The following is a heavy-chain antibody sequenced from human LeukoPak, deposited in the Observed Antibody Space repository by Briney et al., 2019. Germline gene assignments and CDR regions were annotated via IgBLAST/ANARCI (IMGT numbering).Heavy chain of an antibody. Sequence: SQTLSLTCTVSGGSINSGGYYWSWIRQHPGKGLEWIGYIYYSGSTYYNPSLKSRVTISVDTSKNQFSPKLSSVTAADTAVYYCARNRGTYCGGDCYFFDYWGQGILVTVSS. CDR3: ARNRGTYCGGDCYFFDY. J-gene: IGHJ4*02. CDR1: GGSINSGGYY. V-gene: IGHV4-31*03. CDR2: IYYSGST. D-gene: IGHD2-21*02.